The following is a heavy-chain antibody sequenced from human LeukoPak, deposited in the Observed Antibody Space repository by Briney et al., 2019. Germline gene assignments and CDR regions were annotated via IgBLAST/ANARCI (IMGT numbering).Heavy chain of an antibody. CDR1: GGSISTSSYY. Sequence: SETLSLTCTVSGGSISTSSYYWGWIRQPPGKGLEWIGSVYYNGNTYYKASLKSRVTISVDTSKNRFSLKLSSVTAADTALHYCARQALDYGSSWYEEYWIDHWGQGTLVTVSS. J-gene: IGHJ5*02. V-gene: IGHV4-39*01. CDR2: VYYNGNT. CDR3: ARQALDYGSSWYEEYWIDH. D-gene: IGHD6-13*01.